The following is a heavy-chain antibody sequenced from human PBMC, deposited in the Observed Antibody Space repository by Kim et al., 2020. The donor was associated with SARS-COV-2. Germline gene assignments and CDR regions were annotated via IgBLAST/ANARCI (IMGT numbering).Heavy chain of an antibody. J-gene: IGHJ4*02. D-gene: IGHD2-2*01. Sequence: GGSLRLSCAASGFTFSSYAMHWVRQAPGKGLEWVAVISYDGSNKYYADSVKGRFTISRDNSKNTLYLQMNSLRAEDTAVYYCANEANIVVVPAAMMADYWGQGTLVTVSS. CDR3: ANEANIVVVPAAMMADY. CDR2: ISYDGSNK. CDR1: GFTFSSYA. V-gene: IGHV3-30*04.